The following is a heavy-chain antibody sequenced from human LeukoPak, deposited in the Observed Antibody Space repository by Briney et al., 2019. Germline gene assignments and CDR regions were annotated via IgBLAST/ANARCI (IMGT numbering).Heavy chain of an antibody. D-gene: IGHD3-9*01. Sequence: GGSLRLSCAASGFTFSSYSMNWVRQAPGKGLEWVSSISSSSSYIYYADSVKGRFTISRDNAKNSLYLQMNSLRAEDTAVYYCARDASADILTGYYLRKSPPPTYWGQGTLVTVSS. CDR2: ISSSSSYI. CDR3: ARDASADILTGYYLRKSPPPTY. V-gene: IGHV3-21*01. CDR1: GFTFSSYS. J-gene: IGHJ4*02.